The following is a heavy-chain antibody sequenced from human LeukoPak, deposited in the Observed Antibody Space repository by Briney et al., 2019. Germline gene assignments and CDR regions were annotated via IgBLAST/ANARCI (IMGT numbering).Heavy chain of an antibody. CDR3: AKSRTPYSSYTPLDY. Sequence: GGSLRLSCTASGFTFSYYGMHWVRQAPGKGLEWVAFIRSDGTNKYYSDSVKGRFTISRDNSKNTLSVQINSLRTEDTAVYYCAKSRTPYSSYTPLDYWGQGTLVTVSS. J-gene: IGHJ4*02. V-gene: IGHV3-30*02. D-gene: IGHD4-11*01. CDR1: GFTFSYYG. CDR2: IRSDGTNK.